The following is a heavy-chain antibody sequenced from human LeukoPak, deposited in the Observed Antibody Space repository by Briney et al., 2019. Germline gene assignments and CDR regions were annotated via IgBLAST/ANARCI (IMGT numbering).Heavy chain of an antibody. Sequence: PSETLSLTCTVSGGSISSGGYYWSWIRQPPGKGLEWIGYIYHSGSTYYNPSLKSRVTVSVDRSKNQFSLKLSSVTAADTAVYYCARDFGAFDIWGQGTMVTVSS. D-gene: IGHD3-16*01. CDR2: IYHSGST. CDR3: ARDFGAFDI. CDR1: GGSISSGGYY. V-gene: IGHV4-30-2*01. J-gene: IGHJ3*02.